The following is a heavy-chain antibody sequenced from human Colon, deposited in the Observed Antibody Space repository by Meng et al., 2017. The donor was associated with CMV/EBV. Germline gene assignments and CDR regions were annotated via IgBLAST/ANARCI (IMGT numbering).Heavy chain of an antibody. J-gene: IGHJ4*02. Sequence: TCHVSGDSLNGGGYYWTWIRQHPEKGLEWIGYIYSGGTNYYNPSLTSRATISMDTSKGHFSLRVRSVTASDTAVYYCAGRGRGSFAFWGQGILVTVSS. CDR2: IYSGGTN. CDR3: AGRGRGSFAF. V-gene: IGHV4-31*03. D-gene: IGHD3-10*01. CDR1: GDSLNGGGYY.